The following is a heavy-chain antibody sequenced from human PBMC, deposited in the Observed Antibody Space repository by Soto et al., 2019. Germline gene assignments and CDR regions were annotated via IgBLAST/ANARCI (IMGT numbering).Heavy chain of an antibody. CDR1: GYTFTSYG. V-gene: IGHV1-18*01. J-gene: IGHJ6*02. CDR2: ISAYNGNT. Sequence: ASVKVSCKASGYTFTSYGISWVRQAPGQGLDWMGWISAYNGNTKYAQDLQGRVTMTTDTSTSTAYMELRSLRSDDTAVYYCARFSGGSYNTYYFYYGMDVWGQGXTVTVYS. D-gene: IGHD2-15*01. CDR3: ARFSGGSYNTYYFYYGMDV.